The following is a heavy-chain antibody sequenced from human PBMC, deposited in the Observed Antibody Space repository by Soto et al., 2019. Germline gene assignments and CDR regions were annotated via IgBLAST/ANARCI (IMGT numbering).Heavy chain of an antibody. V-gene: IGHV3-21*04. CDR2: IATTGDFV. D-gene: IGHD5-18*01. CDR1: GFSFSRHF. CDR3: VREGIRNTASFDY. J-gene: IGHJ4*02. Sequence: GGSLRLSCAASGFSFSRHFMNWVRHAPGKGLEWVSSIATTGDFVYYAKSVKGRFTISRDNAKNSLFLEMRSLRAEDTAVYYGVREGIRNTASFDYWGQGALVTVSS.